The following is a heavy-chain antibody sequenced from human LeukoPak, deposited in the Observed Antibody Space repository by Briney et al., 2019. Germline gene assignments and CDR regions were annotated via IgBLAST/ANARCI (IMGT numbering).Heavy chain of an antibody. CDR2: INWNGGST. J-gene: IGHJ6*02. Sequence: GGSLRLSCAASGFTFDDYGMSWVRQAPGKGLEWVAGINWNGGSTGYADSVKGRFTISRDNAKNSLYLQMNSLRAEDTALYYCARDSKVRNYYYGMDVWGQGTTVTVSS. CDR3: ARDSKVRNYYYGMDV. CDR1: GFTFDDYG. V-gene: IGHV3-20*04. D-gene: IGHD1-1*01.